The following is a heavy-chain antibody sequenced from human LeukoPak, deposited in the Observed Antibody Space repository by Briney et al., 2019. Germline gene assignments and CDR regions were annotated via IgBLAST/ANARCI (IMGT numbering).Heavy chain of an antibody. V-gene: IGHV3-21*05. CDR2: ISSSSSYI. J-gene: IGHJ5*02. CDR3: ARQTPRNWFDP. CDR1: GFTSSSYS. Sequence: PGGSLRLSCAASGFTSSSYSMNWVRQAPGKGLEWVSYISSSSSYIYYADSVKGRFTISRDNAKNSLYLQMNSLRAEDTAVYYCARQTPRNWFDPWGQGTLVTVSS.